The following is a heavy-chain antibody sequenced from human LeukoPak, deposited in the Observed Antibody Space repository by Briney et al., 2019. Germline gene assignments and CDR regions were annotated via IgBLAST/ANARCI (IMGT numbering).Heavy chain of an antibody. D-gene: IGHD4-17*01. CDR1: GFTFSSYW. J-gene: IGHJ5*02. Sequence: GGSLRLSCAASGFTFSSYWMSWVRQAPGKGLEWVANIKHDGSEKYYVDSVKGRFTISRDNAKDSLYLQMNSLRAEDTAVYYCAKGDDDYGEINWFDPWGQGTLVTVSS. V-gene: IGHV3-7*03. CDR3: AKGDDDYGEINWFDP. CDR2: IKHDGSEK.